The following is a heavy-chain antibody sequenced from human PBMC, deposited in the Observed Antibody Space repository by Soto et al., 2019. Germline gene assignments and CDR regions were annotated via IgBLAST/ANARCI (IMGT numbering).Heavy chain of an antibody. CDR1: GYSFTSYW. CDR2: IYPGDSDT. Sequence: EVQLVQSGAEVKKPGESLKISCKGSGYSFTSYWIGWVRQMPGKGLEWMGIIYPGDSDTRYSPSFQGQVTISADKSISTAYLQWSSLKASDTAMYYCARHGYFDWFPQDQFDYWGQGTLVTVSS. D-gene: IGHD3-9*01. CDR3: ARHGYFDWFPQDQFDY. J-gene: IGHJ4*02. V-gene: IGHV5-51*01.